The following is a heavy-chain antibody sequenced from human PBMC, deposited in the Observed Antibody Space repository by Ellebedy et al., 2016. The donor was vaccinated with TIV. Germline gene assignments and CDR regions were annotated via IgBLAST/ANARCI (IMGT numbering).Heavy chain of an antibody. CDR1: GFTFSYYS. Sequence: PGGSLRLSCVASGFTFSYYSMNWVRQAPGKGLEWVSYISSSGTTTYYADSVKGRFTISRDNAKNSLYLQMDRLTDDDTAVYYCVSPDIAAPGTSWGQGTLVTVAS. CDR2: ISSSGTTT. CDR3: VSPDIAAPGTS. V-gene: IGHV3-48*02. J-gene: IGHJ5*02. D-gene: IGHD6-13*01.